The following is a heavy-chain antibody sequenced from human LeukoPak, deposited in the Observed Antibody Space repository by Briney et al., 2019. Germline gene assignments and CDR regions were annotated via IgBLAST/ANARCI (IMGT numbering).Heavy chain of an antibody. CDR3: ARARSPSSGYLLKDHNWFDP. Sequence: SVKVSCKASGGTFTYFAISWVRQAPGQGLEWMGGIIPMVGTPNYAQKFQGRVTITTDESTSTAYMELSSLRSEDTAVYYCARARSPSSGYLLKDHNWFDPWGQGTLVTVSS. D-gene: IGHD3-22*01. J-gene: IGHJ5*02. V-gene: IGHV1-69*05. CDR1: GGTFTYFA. CDR2: IIPMVGTP.